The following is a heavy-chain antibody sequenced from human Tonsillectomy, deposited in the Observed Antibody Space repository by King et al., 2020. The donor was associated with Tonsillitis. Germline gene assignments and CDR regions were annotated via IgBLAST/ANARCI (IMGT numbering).Heavy chain of an antibody. CDR1: GYTFTNYA. J-gene: IGHJ4*02. CDR2: INAGNGNT. CDR3: ARGVDY. Sequence: QLVQSGAEVKKPGAAVKVSCKASGYTFTNYAIHWVRQAPGQNIELMGWINAGNGNTKYPQKCQGRVTITRDTSASTAYMELSSLRSEDTAVYYCARGVDYWGQGSLVTVSS. V-gene: IGHV1-3*01. D-gene: IGHD2-8*01.